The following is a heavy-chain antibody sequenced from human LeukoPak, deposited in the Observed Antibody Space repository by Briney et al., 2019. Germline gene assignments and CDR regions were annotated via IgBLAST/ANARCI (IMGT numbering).Heavy chain of an antibody. CDR1: GFTFSDYA. CDR3: AKVGPYGVYDAFDF. J-gene: IGHJ3*01. D-gene: IGHD4-17*01. Sequence: PGGSLRLSCAGAGFTFSDYAINWVRQAPGKGLEWVSYISSTGNTIFYADSVKGRFTISRDNAKNLLYLQMNSLRVDDTAIYYCAKVGPYGVYDAFDFWGQGTVVTVSS. CDR2: ISSTGNTI. V-gene: IGHV3-48*03.